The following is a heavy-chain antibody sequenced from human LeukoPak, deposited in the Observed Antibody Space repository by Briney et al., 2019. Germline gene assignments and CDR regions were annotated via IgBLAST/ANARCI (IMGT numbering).Heavy chain of an antibody. CDR3: ASTYYYDSSGYSPKGDAFDI. CDR2: IYYSGST. J-gene: IGHJ3*02. CDR1: GGSISSSSYY. V-gene: IGHV4-39*07. D-gene: IGHD3-22*01. Sequence: SETLSLTCTVSGGSISSSSYYWGWIRQPPGKGLEWIGSIYYSGSTYYNPSLKSRVTISVDTSKNQFSLKLSSVTAADTAVYYCASTYYYDSSGYSPKGDAFDIWGQGTMVTVSS.